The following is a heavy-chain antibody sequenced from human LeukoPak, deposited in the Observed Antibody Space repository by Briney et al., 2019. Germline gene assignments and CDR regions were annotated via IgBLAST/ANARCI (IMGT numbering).Heavy chain of an antibody. CDR2: IYSGGST. D-gene: IGHD1-26*01. V-gene: IGHV3-53*01. Sequence: GGSLRLSCVVSGFTVSTNYMSWVTQVPGKGLEWVSIIYSGGSTYYADSVKGRFTISRDNSKNTLYLQMNSLRVEDTAVYYCARANSATIPGVDPWGQGTLVTVSS. CDR3: ARANSATIPGVDP. CDR1: GFTVSTNY. J-gene: IGHJ5*02.